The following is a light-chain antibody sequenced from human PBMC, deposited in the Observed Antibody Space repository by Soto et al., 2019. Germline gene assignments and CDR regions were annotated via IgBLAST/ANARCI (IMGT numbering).Light chain of an antibody. CDR3: QQTYSTPPT. CDR1: QGIGDT. V-gene: IGKV3-15*01. J-gene: IGKJ1*01. CDR2: GAS. Sequence: EVVLTQSPATLSVSPGEGVTLSCRASQGIGDTLAWYQHKPGQAPRLLIYGASTRAPSIPARFSGSGSGTDFTLTISSLQPEDFATYYCQQTYSTPPTFGQGTKVDIK.